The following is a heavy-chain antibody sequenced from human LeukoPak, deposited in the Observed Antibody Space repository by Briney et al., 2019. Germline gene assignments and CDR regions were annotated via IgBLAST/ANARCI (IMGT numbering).Heavy chain of an antibody. CDR1: GFTFSSYG. J-gene: IGHJ5*02. D-gene: IGHD6-19*01. Sequence: PGGSLRLSCAASGFTFSSYGMSWVRQAPGKGLEWVANIQHDGSEQYYVDSVKGRFTISRDNTKKSLFLQINSLRAEDTAVYYCATPARGGSALPWGQGTLVTVSS. CDR2: IQHDGSEQ. CDR3: ATPARGGSALP. V-gene: IGHV3-7*01.